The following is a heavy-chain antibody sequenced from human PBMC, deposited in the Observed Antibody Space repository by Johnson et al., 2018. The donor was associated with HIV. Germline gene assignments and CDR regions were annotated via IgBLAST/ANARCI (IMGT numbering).Heavy chain of an antibody. CDR2: ISGSGGST. CDR1: GFTFSSYA. CDR3: AKDPLPIFGVVFAPGDAFDI. D-gene: IGHD3-3*01. J-gene: IGHJ3*02. V-gene: IGHV3-23*04. Sequence: VQLVESGGGLVQPGGSLRLSCAASGFTFSSYAMSWVRQAPGKGLEWVSAISGSGGSTYYADSVKGRFTISRDNSKNTLYLQMNSLRAEDTAVYYCAKDPLPIFGVVFAPGDAFDIWGQGTMVTVSS.